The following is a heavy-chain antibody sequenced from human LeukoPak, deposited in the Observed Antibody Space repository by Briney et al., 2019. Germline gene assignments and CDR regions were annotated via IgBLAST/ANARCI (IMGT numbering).Heavy chain of an antibody. CDR1: GFTFSSYA. Sequence: GGSLRLSCAASGFTFSSYAMSWVRQAPGKGLEYVSAISSNGGSTYYANSVKGRFTISRDNSKNTLYLQMNSLRAEDTAVYYCASQYSSGWYWGWGQGTLVTVSS. CDR3: ASQYSSGWYWG. CDR2: ISSNGGST. D-gene: IGHD6-19*01. V-gene: IGHV3-64*01. J-gene: IGHJ4*02.